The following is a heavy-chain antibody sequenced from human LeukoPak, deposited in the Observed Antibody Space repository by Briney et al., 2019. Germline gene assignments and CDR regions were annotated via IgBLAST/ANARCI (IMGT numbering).Heavy chain of an antibody. J-gene: IGHJ4*02. V-gene: IGHV4-31*03. CDR1: GGSISSGGYY. Sequence: ASGTLSLTCTVSGGSISSGGYYWSWIRQHPGKGLEWIGYIYYSGSTYYNPSLKSRVTISVDTSKNQFSLKLSSVTAADTAVYYCARNHGALFDYWGQGTLVTVSS. CDR2: IYYSGST. D-gene: IGHD1-14*01. CDR3: ARNHGALFDY.